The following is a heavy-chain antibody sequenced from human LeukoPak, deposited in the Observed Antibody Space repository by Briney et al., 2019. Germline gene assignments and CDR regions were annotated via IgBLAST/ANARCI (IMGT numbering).Heavy chain of an antibody. CDR2: INTNTGNP. J-gene: IGHJ4*02. CDR1: GYAFTSYA. CDR3: ARETGIAAAGTVGSEDY. V-gene: IGHV7-4-1*02. D-gene: IGHD6-13*01. Sequence: GASVKVSCKASGYAFTSYAMHWVRQAPGQGLEWMGWINTNTGNPTYAQGFTGRFVFSLDTSVSTAYLQISSLKAEDTAVYYCARETGIAAAGTVGSEDYWGQGTLVTVSS.